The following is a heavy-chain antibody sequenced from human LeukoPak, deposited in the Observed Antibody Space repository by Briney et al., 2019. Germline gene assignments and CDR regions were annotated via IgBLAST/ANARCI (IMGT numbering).Heavy chain of an antibody. D-gene: IGHD3-10*01. CDR3: ARGEYYYGSGSYYTDAFDI. V-gene: IGHV3-11*01. CDR1: GFTFSDYY. CDR2: ISSSGSTI. Sequence: PGESLKISCAASGFTFSDYYMSWIRQAPGKGLEWVSYISSSGSTIYYADSVKGRFTISRDNAKNSLYLQMNSLRAEDTAVYYCARGEYYYGSGSYYTDAFDIWGQGTMVTVSS. J-gene: IGHJ3*02.